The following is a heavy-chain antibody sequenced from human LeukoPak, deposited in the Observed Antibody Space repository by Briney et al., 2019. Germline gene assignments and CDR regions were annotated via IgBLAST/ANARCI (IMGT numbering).Heavy chain of an antibody. V-gene: IGHV3-48*03. CDR2: ISSSGSTI. CDR1: GFTFSSYE. D-gene: IGHD3-9*01. J-gene: IGHJ5*02. Sequence: GGSLRLSCAASGFTFSSYEMNWVRQASGKGLEWVSYISSSGSTIYYADSVKGRFTISRDNAKNSLYLQMNSLRAEDTAVYYCARVHYDILTGYYGWFDPWGQGTLVTVSS. CDR3: ARVHYDILTGYYGWFDP.